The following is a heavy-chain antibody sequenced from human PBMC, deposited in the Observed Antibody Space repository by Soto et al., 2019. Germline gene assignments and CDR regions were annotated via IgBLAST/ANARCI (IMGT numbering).Heavy chain of an antibody. CDR2: INAGNGNT. J-gene: IGHJ4*02. D-gene: IGHD2-15*01. CDR1: GYTFTSYA. CDR3: ARGPGGPDGPGDY. V-gene: IGHV1-3*01. Sequence: QVQLVQSGAEVKKPGASVKVSSKASGYTFTSYAMHWVRQAPGQRLEWMGWINAGNGNTKYSQKFQGRVTITRDTSASTAYMELSNLRSEDTAVYYCARGPGGPDGPGDYWGQGTLVTVSS.